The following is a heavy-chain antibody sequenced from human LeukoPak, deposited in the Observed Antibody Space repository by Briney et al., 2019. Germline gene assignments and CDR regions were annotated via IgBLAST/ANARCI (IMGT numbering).Heavy chain of an antibody. Sequence: GGSLRLSCAASGFTISSYGMYWVRQAPGKGLEWVAFIRYDGSNEYYADSVKGRFTISRDNSKNTLYLQMNSLRAEDTAVYYCAKDTTSAYGFDYWGQGTLVTVSS. CDR1: GFTISSYG. CDR2: IRYDGSNE. V-gene: IGHV3-30*02. J-gene: IGHJ4*02. D-gene: IGHD1-1*01. CDR3: AKDTTSAYGFDY.